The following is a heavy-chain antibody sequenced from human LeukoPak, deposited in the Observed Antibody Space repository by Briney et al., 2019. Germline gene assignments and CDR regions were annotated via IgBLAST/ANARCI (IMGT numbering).Heavy chain of an antibody. D-gene: IGHD6-13*01. J-gene: IGHJ4*02. V-gene: IGHV1-24*01. CDR3: ARDRWRGQQPYY. Sequence: ASVKVSCKVSGYTLTELSMHWVRQAPGKGLXWMGGFDPEDGETIYAQKFQGRVTMTRDTSISTAYMELSRLRSDDTAVYYCARDRWRGQQPYYWGQGTLVTVSS. CDR2: FDPEDGET. CDR1: GYTLTELS.